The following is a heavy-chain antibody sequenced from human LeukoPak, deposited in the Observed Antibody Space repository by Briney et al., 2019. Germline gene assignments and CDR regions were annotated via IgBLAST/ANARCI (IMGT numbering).Heavy chain of an antibody. D-gene: IGHD5-12*01. CDR2: LYYSGTT. CDR1: GVSISDYY. Sequence: SETLSLTCTVSGVSISDYYWSWVRQPPGKGLEWIGFLYYSGTTNYNPSLKSRVTTSVDTSKNQFSLKLSSVTAADTAVYYCASLRGAGYGEETWGQGTLVTVSS. V-gene: IGHV4-59*08. J-gene: IGHJ5*02. CDR3: ASLRGAGYGEET.